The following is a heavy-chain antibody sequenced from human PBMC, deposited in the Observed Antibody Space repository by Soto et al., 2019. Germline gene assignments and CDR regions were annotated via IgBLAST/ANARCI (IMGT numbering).Heavy chain of an antibody. V-gene: IGHV4-59*08. D-gene: IGHD4-17*01. CDR3: ARRAVSLYFDY. J-gene: IGHJ4*02. CDR2: IYYSGST. CDR1: GGSISSYY. Sequence: SETLSLTCTVSGGSISSYYWSWIRQPPGKGLEWIGYIYYSGSTNYNPSLKSRVTISVDTSKNQFSLKLSSVTAADTAVYYCARRAVSLYFDYWGQGTLVTVSS.